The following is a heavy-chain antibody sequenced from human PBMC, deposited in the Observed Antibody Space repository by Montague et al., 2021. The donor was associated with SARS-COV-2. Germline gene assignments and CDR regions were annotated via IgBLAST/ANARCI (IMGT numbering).Heavy chain of an antibody. J-gene: IGHJ4*02. Sequence: SETLSLTCTVSGGSISSYYWSWIRQPPGKGLGWIGYIYYSGGTNYNPSLKSRVTISVDTSKNQFSLKLGSATAADTAVYYCARGFDYWGQGTLVTVSS. V-gene: IGHV4-59*01. CDR1: GGSISSYY. CDR3: ARGFDY. CDR2: IYYSGGT.